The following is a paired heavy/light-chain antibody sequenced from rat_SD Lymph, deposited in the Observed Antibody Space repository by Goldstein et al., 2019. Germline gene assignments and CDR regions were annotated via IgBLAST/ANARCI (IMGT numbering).Light chain of an antibody. CDR1: EDIYSN. CDR2: DAS. V-gene: IGKV12S39*01. CDR3: QQHHDYPYT. J-gene: IGKJ2-3*01. Sequence: DIQMTQSPASLSASLGETVTIECLASEDIYSNLAWYQQKPGKSPQLLIYDASSLQDGVPSRFSGSESGTQYSLEINSLQSEDAVTYFCQQHHDYPYTFGAGTKLELK.
Heavy chain of an antibody. CDR3: ARGDYGYTPFDY. D-gene: IGHD1-9*01. CDR1: GFTFSDYA. CDR2: IIYDGSST. J-gene: IGHJ2*01. Sequence: EVQLVESGGGLVQPGRSLKLSCAASGFTFSDYAMAWVRQAPKKGLEWVATIIYDGSSTYYRDSVKGRFTISRDNAKSTLYLQMDSLRSEDTATYYCARGDYGYTPFDYWGQGVMVTVSS. V-gene: IGHV5-17*01.